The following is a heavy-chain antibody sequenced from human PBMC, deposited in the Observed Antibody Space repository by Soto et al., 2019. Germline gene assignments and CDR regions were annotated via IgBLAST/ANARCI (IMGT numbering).Heavy chain of an antibody. J-gene: IGHJ4*02. D-gene: IGHD4-17*01. CDR3: AKDPRFASDTTVTGAY. Sequence: GGSLRLSCAASGFTFSSYAMSWVRQAPGKGLEWVSAISGSGGSTYYADSVKGRFTISRDNSKNTLYLQMNSLRAEDTAVYYCAKDPRFASDTTVTGAYWGQGTLVTVSS. V-gene: IGHV3-23*01. CDR1: GFTFSSYA. CDR2: ISGSGGST.